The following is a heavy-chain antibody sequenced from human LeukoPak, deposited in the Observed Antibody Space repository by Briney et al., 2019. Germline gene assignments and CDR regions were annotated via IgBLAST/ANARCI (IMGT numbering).Heavy chain of an antibody. D-gene: IGHD3-10*01. CDR3: ARDGGSESYALDY. CDR2: ISDSGGDK. J-gene: IGHJ4*02. Sequence: SGGSLRLSCAASGFTFSRYGFHWVRQAPGKGLEWVAFISDSGGDKWFGDSVKGRFTISRDKSKNTVNLQMSSLRVEDTAVYYCARDGGSESYALDYWGQETLVTVST. CDR1: GFTFSRYG. V-gene: IGHV3-30*02.